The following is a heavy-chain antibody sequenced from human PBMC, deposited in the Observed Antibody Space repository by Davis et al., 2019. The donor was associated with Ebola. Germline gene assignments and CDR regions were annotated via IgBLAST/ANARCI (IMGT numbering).Heavy chain of an antibody. V-gene: IGHV1-46*01. CDR3: ARAIVVIGGNYFDY. CDR1: GYTFTSYY. CDR2: INPSGGST. J-gene: IGHJ4*02. D-gene: IGHD3-22*01. Sequence: ASVQVSCKASGYTFTSYYMHWVRQAPGQGLEWMGIINPSGGSTSYAQKFQGRVTITRDTSASTAYMELSSLRSEDTAVYYCARAIVVIGGNYFDYWGQGTLVTVSS.